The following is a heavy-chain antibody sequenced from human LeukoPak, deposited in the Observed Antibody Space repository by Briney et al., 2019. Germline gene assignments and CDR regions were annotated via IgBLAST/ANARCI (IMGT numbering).Heavy chain of an antibody. D-gene: IGHD3-10*01. V-gene: IGHV1-8*01. J-gene: IGHJ6*02. CDR1: GYTFTSYD. Sequence: GASVKVSCKASGYTFTSYDINWVRQATGQGLEWMGWMNPNSGNTGYAQKFQGRVTMTRNTSISTAYMELSSLRSEDTAVYYCARLSPITMVRGHSYYYYYGMDVWGQGTTVTVSS. CDR2: MNPNSGNT. CDR3: ARLSPITMVRGHSYYYYYGMDV.